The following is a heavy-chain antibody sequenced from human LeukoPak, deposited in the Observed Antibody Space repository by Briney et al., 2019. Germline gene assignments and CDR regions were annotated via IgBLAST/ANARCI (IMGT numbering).Heavy chain of an antibody. J-gene: IGHJ6*03. CDR1: GFTFSDYY. D-gene: IGHD3-3*01. CDR3: ARAKVTYYDFWSGYTYYYYMDV. CDR2: IKQDGSEK. Sequence: GGSLRLSCAASGFTFSDYYMSWVRQAPGKGLEWVANIKQDGSEKYYVDSVKGRFTISRDNAKNSLYLQMNSLRAEDTAVYCCARAKVTYYDFWSGYTYYYYMDVWGKGTTVTVSS. V-gene: IGHV3-7*01.